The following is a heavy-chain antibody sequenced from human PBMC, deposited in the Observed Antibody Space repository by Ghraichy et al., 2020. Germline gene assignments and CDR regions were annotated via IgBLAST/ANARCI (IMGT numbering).Heavy chain of an antibody. CDR2: INHSGST. CDR3: ARGSGSYRSKRLYNWFDP. J-gene: IGHJ5*02. CDR1: GGSFSGYY. V-gene: IGHV4-34*01. Sequence: SQTRSLTCAVYGGSFSGYYWSWIRQPPGKGLEWIGEINHSGSTNYNPSLKSRVTISVDTSKNQFSLKLSSVTAADTAVYYCARGSGSYRSKRLYNWFDPWGQGTLVTVSS. D-gene: IGHD1-26*01.